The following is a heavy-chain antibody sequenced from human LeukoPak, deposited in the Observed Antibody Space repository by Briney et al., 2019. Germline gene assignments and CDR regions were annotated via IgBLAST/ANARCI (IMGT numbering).Heavy chain of an antibody. J-gene: IGHJ6*02. CDR2: IYYSGST. V-gene: IGHV4-59*08. CDR3: ARHGSVYYYYGMDV. CDR1: GGSISSYY. Sequence: SETLSLTCTVSGGSISSYYWSWIRQPPGKGLEWIGYIYYSGSTNYNPSLKSRVTISVDTSKNQFSLELSSVTAADTAVYYCARHGSVYYYYGMDVWGQGTTVTVSS. D-gene: IGHD3-10*01.